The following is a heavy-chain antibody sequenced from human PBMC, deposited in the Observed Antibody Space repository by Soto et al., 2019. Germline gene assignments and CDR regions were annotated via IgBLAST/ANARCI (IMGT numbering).Heavy chain of an antibody. CDR2: TRNKANSYTT. CDR3: ASLYYDSSGYHTAFDY. J-gene: IGHJ4*02. D-gene: IGHD3-22*01. CDR1: GVTFGDAW. V-gene: IGHV3-72*01. Sequence: AGGVLRLSWGAAGVTFGDAWGGWVRQAPGEGVEWVGRTRNKANSYTTESAASVKGRFTISRDDSKNLLYLQMNSLKTEDTAVYYCASLYYDSSGYHTAFDYWGQGTLVTVSS.